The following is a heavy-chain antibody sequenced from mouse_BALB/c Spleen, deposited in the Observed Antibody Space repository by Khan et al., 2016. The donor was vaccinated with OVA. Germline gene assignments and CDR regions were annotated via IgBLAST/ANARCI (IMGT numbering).Heavy chain of an antibody. CDR3: TRLAYYYDSEGFAY. CDR1: GFTFSTYG. V-gene: IGHV5-6*01. J-gene: IGHJ3*01. D-gene: IGHD1-1*01. Sequence: EVKLVESGGDLVKPGGSLKLSCAASGFTFSTYGMSWVRQTPDRRLEWVATVSTGGTYTYSLDSVKGRFTISRDNAKNTLYLQMSSLKSEDTSMFYCTRLAYYYDSEGFAYWGQGTLVTVSA. CDR2: VSTGGTYT.